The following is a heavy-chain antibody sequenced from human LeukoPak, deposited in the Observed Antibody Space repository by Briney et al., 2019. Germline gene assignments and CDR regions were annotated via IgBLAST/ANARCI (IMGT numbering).Heavy chain of an antibody. CDR2: ISSSSSYT. CDR3: ARGGNGYNYALEY. Sequence: PGGSLRLSCAASGFTFSSYEMNWVRQAPGKGLEWVSYISSSSSYTNYADCVKGRFTISRDNAKNSLYLQMNSLRAEDTAIYYCARGGNGYNYALEYWGQGTLVSVSS. CDR1: GFTFSSYE. D-gene: IGHD5-24*01. V-gene: IGHV3-48*03. J-gene: IGHJ4*02.